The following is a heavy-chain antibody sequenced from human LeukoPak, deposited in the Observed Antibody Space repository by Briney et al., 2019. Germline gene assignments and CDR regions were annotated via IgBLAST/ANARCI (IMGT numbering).Heavy chain of an antibody. D-gene: IGHD6-13*01. CDR1: GFTFSSYG. J-gene: IGHJ4*02. CDR3: AKERGAAAATVYFDY. V-gene: IGHV3-30*18. Sequence: PGGSLRLSCAASGFTFSSYGMHWVRQAPGKGLEWVAVISFDGRNKRYADSLKGRFTISRDNSKNTLYLQMNSLRAEDTAVYYCAKERGAAAATVYFDYWGQGTLVTVSP. CDR2: ISFDGRNK.